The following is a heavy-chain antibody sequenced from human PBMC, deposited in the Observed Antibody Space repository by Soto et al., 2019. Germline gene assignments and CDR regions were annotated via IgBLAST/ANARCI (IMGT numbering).Heavy chain of an antibody. Sequence: SVKVSCKASGGTFSSYAISWVRQAPGQGLEWMGGIIPIFGTANYAQKFQGRVTITADESTSTAYMELSSLRSEDTAVYYCAIGQYSDGSLAYYGMDVWGQGTTDTVSS. CDR1: GGTFSSYA. J-gene: IGHJ6*02. CDR3: AIGQYSDGSLAYYGMDV. D-gene: IGHD5-18*01. V-gene: IGHV1-69*13. CDR2: IIPIFGTA.